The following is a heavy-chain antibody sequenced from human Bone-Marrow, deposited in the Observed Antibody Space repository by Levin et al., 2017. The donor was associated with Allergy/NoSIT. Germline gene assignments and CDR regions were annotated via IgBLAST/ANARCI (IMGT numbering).Heavy chain of an antibody. J-gene: IGHJ4*02. V-gene: IGHV3-11*01. CDR1: GFTFSDYY. D-gene: IGHD6-6*01. CDR3: ARVPSEGSSLFDY. Sequence: GGSLRLSCAASGFTFSDYYMSWIRQAPGKGLEWVSYISSSGSTIYYADSVKGRFTISRDNAKNSLYLQMNSLRAEDTAVYYCARVPSEGSSLFDYWGQGTLVTVSS. CDR2: ISSSGSTI.